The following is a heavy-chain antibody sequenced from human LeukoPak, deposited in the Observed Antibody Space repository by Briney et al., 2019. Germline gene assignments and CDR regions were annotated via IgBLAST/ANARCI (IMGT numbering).Heavy chain of an antibody. V-gene: IGHV4-59*01. CDR3: ARDFPMVRGGGYYYYMDV. J-gene: IGHJ6*03. CDR2: IYYSGST. CDR1: GGSISSYY. D-gene: IGHD3-10*01. Sequence: SETLSLTCTVSGGSISSYYWSWTRQPPGKGLEWIGYIYYSGSTNYNPSLKSRVTISVDTSKNQFSLKLSSVTAADTAVYYCARDFPMVRGGGYYYYMDVWGKGTTVTISS.